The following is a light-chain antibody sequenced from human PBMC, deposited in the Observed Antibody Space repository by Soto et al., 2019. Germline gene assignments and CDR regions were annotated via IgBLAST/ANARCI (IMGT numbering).Light chain of an antibody. Sequence: QSVLTQPPSVSGAPGQRVTISCTGSSSNIGAGYDVHWYQQLPGAAPKLLIYGSTNRPSGVPDRFSGSKSGTSAFLAITGLQAEDEADYYCQSYDSSLYVVFGGGTKLTVL. CDR1: SSNIGAGYD. CDR2: GST. CDR3: QSYDSSLYVV. V-gene: IGLV1-40*01. J-gene: IGLJ2*01.